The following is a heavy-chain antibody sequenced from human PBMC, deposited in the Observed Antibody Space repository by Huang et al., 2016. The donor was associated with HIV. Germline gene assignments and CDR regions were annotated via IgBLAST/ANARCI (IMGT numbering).Heavy chain of an antibody. D-gene: IGHD5-18*01. Sequence: EVQLVESGGGLVQPGRSLRLSCAASGFTFDDYAMHWVRQGPGKGLEWGSGISWSSSSIAYADSVKGRFTISRDNAKNSLYLEMHSLRAEDTAFYYCAKDVNNYGFYDYFDSWGQGTLVTVSS. CDR3: AKDVNNYGFYDYFDS. CDR1: GFTFDDYA. V-gene: IGHV3-9*01. J-gene: IGHJ4*02. CDR2: ISWSSSSI.